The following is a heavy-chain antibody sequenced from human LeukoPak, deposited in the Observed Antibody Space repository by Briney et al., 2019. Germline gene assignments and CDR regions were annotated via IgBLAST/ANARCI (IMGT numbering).Heavy chain of an antibody. J-gene: IGHJ5*02. D-gene: IGHD1-14*01. V-gene: IGHV3-74*01. CDR3: TRNPDGRNWFNP. Sequence: GGSLRLACAASGLTFRNYWFHWVRQAPGKGLVWVSHIHGDGSRTGYADSVKGRFTIPRDNRRNIVYLQMNSLTVEDTAMYYCTRNPDGRNWFNPWGQGTLVTVFS. CDR2: IHGDGSRT. CDR1: GLTFRNYW.